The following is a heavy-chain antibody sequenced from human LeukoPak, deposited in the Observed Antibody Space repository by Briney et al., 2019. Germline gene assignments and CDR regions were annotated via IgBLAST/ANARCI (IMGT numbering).Heavy chain of an antibody. CDR3: VVGGSPGY. J-gene: IGHJ4*02. D-gene: IGHD2-15*01. CDR2: ISTDGYTT. Sequence: GGSLRLSCAASGLAFSAYKMHWVRQAPRKGLVWVSRISTDGYTTDYADFVQGRFTASRDNTKNTWSLEMNSLKAEDTAVYYCVVGGSPGYWGQGTLVTVSS. V-gene: IGHV3-74*01. CDR1: GLAFSAYK.